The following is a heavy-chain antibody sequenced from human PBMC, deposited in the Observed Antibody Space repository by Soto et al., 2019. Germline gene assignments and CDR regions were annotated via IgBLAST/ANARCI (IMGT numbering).Heavy chain of an antibody. V-gene: IGHV5-51*01. Sequence: PGESLKISCTVSGYNFANYWIGWVRQMPGKGLEWMGIIYPGDSDTRYSPSFQGQVTISADKSISTAYLQWSSLKASDTAMYYCANNYYNSGSYHRGQGTLVTVSS. J-gene: IGHJ4*02. D-gene: IGHD3-10*01. CDR2: IYPGDSDT. CDR3: ANNYYNSGSYH. CDR1: GYNFANYW.